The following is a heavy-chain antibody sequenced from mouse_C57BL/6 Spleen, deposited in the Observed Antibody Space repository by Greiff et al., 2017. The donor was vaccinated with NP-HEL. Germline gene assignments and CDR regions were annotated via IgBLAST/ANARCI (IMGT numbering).Heavy chain of an antibody. J-gene: IGHJ2*01. D-gene: IGHD1-1*01. Sequence: EVQVVESGAELVKPGASVKLSCTASGFNIKDYYMHWVKQRTEQGLEWIGRIDPEDGETKYAPKFQGKATITADTSSNTAYLQLSSLTSEDTAVYYCAPRITTVVATDYFDYWGQGTTLTVSS. V-gene: IGHV14-2*01. CDR3: APRITTVVATDYFDY. CDR2: IDPEDGET. CDR1: GFNIKDYY.